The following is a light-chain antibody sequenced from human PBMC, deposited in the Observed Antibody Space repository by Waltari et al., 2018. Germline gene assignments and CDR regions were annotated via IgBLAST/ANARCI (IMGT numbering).Light chain of an antibody. J-gene: IGLJ3*02. CDR2: EVT. CDR3: SSFTSSGTIV. V-gene: IGLV2-14*01. Sequence: QSALTQPASVSGSPGQSIHIPCTGTSSDVGTYKYLSWYQQYPGKVPNHMFYEVTNRASGLSNRFSGSKSGNTASLTISGLQAEDEADYYCSSFTSSGTIVFGGGTKLTVL. CDR1: SSDVGTYKY.